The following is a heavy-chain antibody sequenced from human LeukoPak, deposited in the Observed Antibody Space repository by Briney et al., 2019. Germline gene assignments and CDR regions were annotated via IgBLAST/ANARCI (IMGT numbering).Heavy chain of an antibody. CDR1: GFTLSRNA. D-gene: IGHD6-13*01. V-gene: IGHV3-23*01. CDR2: ISSSCGTT. CDR3: ASWAGVGTSSWYFGPFDY. Sequence: GGSLRLSCTASGFTLSRNAMNWARKAPGQGKDLVSLISSSCGTTYYADSVKGRFTISRDNSRSTLYLQMNSLRAEDTAVYYCASWAGVGTSSWYFGPFDYWGQGTLVTVSS. J-gene: IGHJ4*02.